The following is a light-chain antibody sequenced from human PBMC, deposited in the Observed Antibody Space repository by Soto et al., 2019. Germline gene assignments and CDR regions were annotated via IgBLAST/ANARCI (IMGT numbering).Light chain of an antibody. Sequence: QSALTQPASVSGSPGQSIAISCTGTNSDVGAYNLVSWYQQHPGKAPKLMIYDVSIRPSGVSTRFSGSKSGNTASLTISGLQAEDEADYYCSSYSVSSTLVVFGGGTKVTVL. CDR1: NSDVGAYNL. J-gene: IGLJ2*01. CDR2: DVS. V-gene: IGLV2-14*03. CDR3: SSYSVSSTLVV.